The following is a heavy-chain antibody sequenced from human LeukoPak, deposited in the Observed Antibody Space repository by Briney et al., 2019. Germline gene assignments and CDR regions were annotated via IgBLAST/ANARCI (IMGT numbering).Heavy chain of an antibody. CDR1: GGSISSYY. Sequence: PSETLSLTCAVSGGSISSYYWTWIRQPPGKGLEWVGYIQYSAIYRAKIKSSPSLQSRVSLSIDTSKNQVSLTVNSVTAADTAVYYCARLSSTLYYSMDVWGPGTAVTVSS. CDR3: ARLSSTLYYSMDV. V-gene: IGHV4-59*08. CDR2: IQYSAIYRAKI. J-gene: IGHJ6*02. D-gene: IGHD6-6*01.